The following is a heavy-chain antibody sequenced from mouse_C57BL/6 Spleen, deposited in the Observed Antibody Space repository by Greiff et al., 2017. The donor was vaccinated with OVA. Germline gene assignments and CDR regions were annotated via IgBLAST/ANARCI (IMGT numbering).Heavy chain of an antibody. J-gene: IGHJ2*01. CDR1: GFTFSSYA. V-gene: IGHV5-4*01. CDR2: ISDGGSYT. CDR3: ARDKNYSNSYFDY. D-gene: IGHD2-5*01. Sequence: DVMLVESGGGLVKPGGSLKLSCAASGFTFSSYAMSWVRQTPEKRLEWVATISDGGSYTYYPDNVKGRFTISRDNAKNNLYLQMSHLKSEDTAMYYCARDKNYSNSYFDYWGQGTTLTVSS.